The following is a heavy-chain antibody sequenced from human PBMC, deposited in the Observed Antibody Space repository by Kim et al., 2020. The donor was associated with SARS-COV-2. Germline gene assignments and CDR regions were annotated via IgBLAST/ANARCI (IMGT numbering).Heavy chain of an antibody. D-gene: IGHD2-2*01. CDR3: ARTLVVPAATTDY. V-gene: IGHV4-34*01. J-gene: IGHJ4*02. Sequence: YNPALKSRVTISVDTSKDQFSLKLSSVTAADTAVYYCARTLVVPAATTDYWGQGTLVTVSS.